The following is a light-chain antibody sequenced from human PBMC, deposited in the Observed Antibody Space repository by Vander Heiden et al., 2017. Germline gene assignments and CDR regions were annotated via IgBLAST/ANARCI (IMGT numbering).Light chain of an antibody. CDR1: QSINSIY. V-gene: IGKV3-20*01. J-gene: IGKJ2*01. Sequence: EIVLTQSTGTLSLSPGERATISCRASQSINSIYLAWYQQKPGQAPRLLIYGASSRATGIPDRCRGSGSGTDFTLTISRLEPEDFGVYYCQQYGSSLYTFGQGTKLEIK. CDR2: GAS. CDR3: QQYGSSLYT.